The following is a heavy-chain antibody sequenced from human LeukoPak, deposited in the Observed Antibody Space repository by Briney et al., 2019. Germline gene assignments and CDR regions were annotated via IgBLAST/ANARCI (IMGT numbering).Heavy chain of an antibody. CDR2: IHYGGST. D-gene: IGHD2-8*02. Sequence: SETLSLTRIVSGGSISNTNSYWGWIRQPPGKGLEWIGSIHYGGSTYYNPSLKSQVTISVDTSRNQFSLKVRSVTAADTAVYSCARQVYQRRRGYCTGGNCRGIFDFWGQGSLVTVSS. CDR1: GGSISNTNSY. CDR3: ARQVYQRRRGYCTGGNCRGIFDF. J-gene: IGHJ4*02. V-gene: IGHV4-39*01.